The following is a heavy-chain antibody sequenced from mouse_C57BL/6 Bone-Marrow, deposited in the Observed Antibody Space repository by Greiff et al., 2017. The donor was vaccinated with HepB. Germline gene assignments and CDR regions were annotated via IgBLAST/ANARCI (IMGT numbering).Heavy chain of an antibody. CDR2: IYPGDGDT. J-gene: IGHJ4*01. Sequence: VQLQQSGPELVKPGASVKISCKASGYAFSSSWMNWVKQRPGKGLEWIGRIYPGDGDTNYNGKFKGKATLTADKSSSTAYMQLSSLTSEDSAVYFCARRGLRAMDYWGQGTSVTVSS. CDR1: GYAFSSSW. V-gene: IGHV1-82*01. CDR3: ARRGLRAMDY. D-gene: IGHD2-2*01.